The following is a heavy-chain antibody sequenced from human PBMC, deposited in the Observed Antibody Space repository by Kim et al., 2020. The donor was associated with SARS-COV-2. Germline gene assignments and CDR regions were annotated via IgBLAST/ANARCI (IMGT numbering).Heavy chain of an antibody. V-gene: IGHV1-8*01. Sequence: ASVKVSCKASGYTFTSYDINWVRQATGQGLEWMGWMNPNSGNTGYAQKFQGRVTMTRNTSISTAYMELSSLRSEDTAVYYCARQHWGFGVVMEEQYYYYYMDVWGKGTTVTVSS. CDR1: GYTFTSYD. J-gene: IGHJ6*03. CDR2: MNPNSGNT. CDR3: ARQHWGFGVVMEEQYYYYYMDV. D-gene: IGHD3-3*01.